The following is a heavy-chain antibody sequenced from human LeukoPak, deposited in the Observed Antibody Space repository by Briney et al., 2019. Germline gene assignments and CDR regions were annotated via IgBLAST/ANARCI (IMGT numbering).Heavy chain of an antibody. V-gene: IGHV3-66*01. J-gene: IGHJ5*02. CDR1: GFTVSSNY. CDR3: TTEVVRGVMA. Sequence: GGSLRLSCAASGFTVSSNYMSWVRQAPGKGLEWVSVIYSGGSTYYADSVKGRFTISRDNSKNTLYLQMNSLKTEDTAVYYCTTEVVRGVMAWGQGTLVTVSS. D-gene: IGHD3-10*01. CDR2: IYSGGST.